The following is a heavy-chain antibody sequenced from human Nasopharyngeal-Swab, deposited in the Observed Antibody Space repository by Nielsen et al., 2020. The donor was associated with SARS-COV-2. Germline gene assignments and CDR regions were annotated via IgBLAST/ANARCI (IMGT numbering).Heavy chain of an antibody. CDR2: ISHDGDVK. J-gene: IGHJ4*02. CDR3: AKDLSSCWGGDY. Sequence: GESLKISCAASGFSVSGNTYMSWVRQAPGKGLEWVALISHDGDVKYYADSVKGRFTISRDISKNTVYLQMNSLSVEDTAVYYCAKDLSSCWGGDYWGQGTLVAVSS. V-gene: IGHV3-30*18. D-gene: IGHD6-19*01. CDR1: GFSVSGNT.